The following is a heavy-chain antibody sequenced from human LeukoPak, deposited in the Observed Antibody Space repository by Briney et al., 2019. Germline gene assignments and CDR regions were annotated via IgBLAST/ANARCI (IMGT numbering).Heavy chain of an antibody. CDR3: VRGGRKAYVFDS. V-gene: IGHV3-33*08. CDR2: VWSDGSEN. CDR1: DFTLSTYA. Sequence: SLRLSRAHSDFTLSTYAMNSVRQAPPEGRERVAGVWSDGSENYKADSVKGRLTISRDNSKETLDLQMDSLRVEDTALYYCVRGGRKAYVFDSWGQGTLVIVSP. D-gene: IGHD3-16*01. J-gene: IGHJ4*02.